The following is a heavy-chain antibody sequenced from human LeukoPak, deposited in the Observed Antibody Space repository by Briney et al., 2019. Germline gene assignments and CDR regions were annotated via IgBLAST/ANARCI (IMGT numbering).Heavy chain of an antibody. J-gene: IGHJ6*03. CDR1: GGTFSSYA. CDR2: IIPIFGTA. CDR3: ARSPPVPAAIENFYYYYYYMDV. V-gene: IGHV1-69*05. D-gene: IGHD2-2*02. Sequence: ASVKVPCKASGGTFSSYAISWVRQAPGQGLEWMGGIIPIFGTANYAQKFQGRVTITTDESTSTAYMELSSLRSEDTAVYYCARSPPVPAAIENFYYYYYYMDVWGKGTTVTVSS.